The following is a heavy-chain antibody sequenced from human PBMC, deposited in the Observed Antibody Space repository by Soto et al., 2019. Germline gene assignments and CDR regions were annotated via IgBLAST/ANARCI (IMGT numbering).Heavy chain of an antibody. CDR2: IIPIFGTA. CDR3: ASSYDSSGYLEHFQH. V-gene: IGHV1-69*13. D-gene: IGHD3-22*01. J-gene: IGHJ1*01. Sequence: SVKVSCKASGGTFSSYAISWVRQAPGQGLEWMGRIIPIFGTANYAQKFQGRVTITADESTSTAYMELSSLRSEDMAVYYCASSYDSSGYLEHFQHWGQGTLVTVSS. CDR1: GGTFSSYA.